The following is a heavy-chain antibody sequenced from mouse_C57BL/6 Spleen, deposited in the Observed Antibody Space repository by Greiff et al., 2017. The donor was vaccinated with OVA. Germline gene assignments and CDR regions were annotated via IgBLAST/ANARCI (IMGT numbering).Heavy chain of an antibody. CDR1: GYTFTDYY. V-gene: IGHV1-76*01. Sequence: VQLQQSGAELVRPGASVKLSCKASGYTFTDYYINWVKQRPGQGLEWIARIYPGSGNTYYNEKFKGKATLTAEKSSSTAYMQLSSLTSEDSAVYFCARGEWYFDVWGTGTTVTVSS. CDR2: IYPGSGNT. J-gene: IGHJ1*03. CDR3: ARGEWYFDV.